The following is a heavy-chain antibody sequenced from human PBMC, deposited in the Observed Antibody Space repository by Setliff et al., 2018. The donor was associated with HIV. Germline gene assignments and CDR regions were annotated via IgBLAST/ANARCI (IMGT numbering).Heavy chain of an antibody. CDR2: INPNSGDT. V-gene: IGHV1-2*02. CDR1: GYIFSVYL. D-gene: IGHD6-19*01. Sequence: ASVKVSCKASGYIFSVYLMHWVRQAPGQGLEWMGWINPNSGDTKYAQEFQGRVTMTRDTSISTAYMELNSLRSDDTAVYYCARLAYSSGWSPSYYFDYWGQGTQVTVSS. CDR3: ARLAYSSGWSPSYYFDY. J-gene: IGHJ4*02.